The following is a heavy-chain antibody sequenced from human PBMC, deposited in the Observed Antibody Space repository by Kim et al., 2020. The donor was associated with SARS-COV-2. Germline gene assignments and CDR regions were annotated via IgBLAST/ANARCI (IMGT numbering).Heavy chain of an antibody. J-gene: IGHJ4*02. D-gene: IGHD6-13*01. Sequence: SETLSLTCTVSGGSISSSSSYWGWIRQPPGKGLEWFGLIFYSGSTHYNPSLKSRVTISVDTSQNQFCLNPSSVTAAATSVYYRAMYSTSWLYYFDYRGPG. CDR3: AMYSTSWLYYFDY. V-gene: IGHV4-39*01. CDR1: GGSISSSSSY. CDR2: IFYSGST.